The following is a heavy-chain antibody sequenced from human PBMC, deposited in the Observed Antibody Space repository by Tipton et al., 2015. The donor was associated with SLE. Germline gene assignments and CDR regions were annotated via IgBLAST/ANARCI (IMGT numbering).Heavy chain of an antibody. CDR3: ARSVLIVYDAFDI. Sequence: TLSLTCTVSGGSISSTSYYWGWLRQPPGKGLEWIGYIYHTGTTYYNPSLKSRVTISVDTSKNQFSLTLRSVTAADTAVYYCARSVLIVYDAFDIWGQGTKVSVSS. J-gene: IGHJ3*02. V-gene: IGHV4-31*03. D-gene: IGHD2/OR15-2a*01. CDR1: GGSISSTSYY. CDR2: IYHTGTT.